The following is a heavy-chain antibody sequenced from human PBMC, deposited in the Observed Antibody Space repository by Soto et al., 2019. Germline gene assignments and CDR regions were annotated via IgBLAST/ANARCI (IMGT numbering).Heavy chain of an antibody. Sequence: ASVKVSCKASGYTFTNFYIHWLRQAPGQGLEWMGIMNPPGTSTTYAQRFQGRVTMTWDTSTSTVNMELRSLIFKDTAIFYCARERLVTAFNYYAMAVWGQGTTVTVSS. D-gene: IGHD2-21*02. CDR3: ARERLVTAFNYYAMAV. CDR2: MNPPGTST. V-gene: IGHV1-46*01. J-gene: IGHJ6*02. CDR1: GYTFTNFY.